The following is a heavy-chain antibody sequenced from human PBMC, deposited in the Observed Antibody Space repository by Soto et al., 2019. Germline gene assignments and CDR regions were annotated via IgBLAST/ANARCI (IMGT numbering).Heavy chain of an antibody. CDR2: IKSKVHGGTK. J-gene: IGHJ4*02. CDR1: GFTFSDAW. V-gene: IGHV3-15*01. Sequence: EVHLVESGGGLVKPGGSLRLSCVASGFTFSDAWMSWVRHPPGKGLEWVGRIKSKVHGGTKDYAAPVKGRFTISRDDSKNTLYLQMNSLKTEDTAVYYCCPEDGYNKYWGQGTLVTVSS. CDR3: CPEDGYNKY. D-gene: IGHD5-18*01.